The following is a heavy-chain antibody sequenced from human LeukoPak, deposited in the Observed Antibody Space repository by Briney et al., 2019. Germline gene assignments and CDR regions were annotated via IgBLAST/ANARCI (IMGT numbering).Heavy chain of an antibody. V-gene: IGHV4-38-2*02. Sequence: SETLSLTCVVSGCSISSGYHWGWIRQPPGKGLEWIGSVYRSGTTYYDPSLKSRVTISVDTSKNQISLKVRSVTAADTAMYYCAGENWVFDYWGQGILVTVSS. CDR3: AGENWVFDY. J-gene: IGHJ4*02. CDR1: GCSISSGYH. CDR2: VYRSGTT. D-gene: IGHD7-27*01.